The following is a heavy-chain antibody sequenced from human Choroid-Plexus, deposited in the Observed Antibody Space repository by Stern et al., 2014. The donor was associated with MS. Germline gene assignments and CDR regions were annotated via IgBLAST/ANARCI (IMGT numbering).Heavy chain of an antibody. CDR3: AKDRQYLTYFFDH. CDR2: VSYDGSNK. Sequence: VQLEESEGGVVQPGRPLRLSCAASGFTFGSCAMHWVRQAPGKGLEWVAGVSYDGSNKYYADSVKGRFTVSRDNSQNTLYMQMSSLRAEDTAVYYCAKDRQYLTYFFDHWGQGSLVTVSS. V-gene: IGHV3-30*18. CDR1: GFTFGSCA. D-gene: IGHD2-8*01. J-gene: IGHJ5*02.